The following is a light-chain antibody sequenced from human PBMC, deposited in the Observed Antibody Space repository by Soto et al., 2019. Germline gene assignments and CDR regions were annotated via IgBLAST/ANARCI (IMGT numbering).Light chain of an antibody. CDR2: GAS. J-gene: IGKJ4*01. V-gene: IGKV3D-7*01. Sequence: EIVMTQSPATLSLSPGERATLSCRASQSVSSSYLSWYQQKPGQAPRLLIYGASTRATGIPARFSGSWSGTDFTLTISSLPPEDFAVYYCQQDYHSLTFGGGTKVEIK. CDR3: QQDYHSLT. CDR1: QSVSSSY.